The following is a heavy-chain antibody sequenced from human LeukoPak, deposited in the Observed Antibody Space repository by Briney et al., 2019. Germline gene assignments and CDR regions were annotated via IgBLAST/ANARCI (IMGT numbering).Heavy chain of an antibody. V-gene: IGHV1-69*13. CDR3: ARDSSGWYGYDYYYYGMDV. CDR2: IIPIFGTA. D-gene: IGHD6-19*01. J-gene: IGHJ6*02. CDR1: GYTFTSYG. Sequence: ASVKVSCKASGYTFTSYGISWVRQAPGQGLEWMGGIIPIFGTANYAQKFQGRVTITADESTSTAYMELSSLRSEDTAVYYCARDSSGWYGYDYYYYGMDVWGQGTTVTVSS.